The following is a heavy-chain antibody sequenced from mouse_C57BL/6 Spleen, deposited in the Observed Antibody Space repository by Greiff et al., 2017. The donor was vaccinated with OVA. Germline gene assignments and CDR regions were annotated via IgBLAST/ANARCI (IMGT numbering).Heavy chain of an antibody. CDR1: GYTFTSYE. D-gene: IGHD2-2*01. V-gene: IGHV1-85*01. CDR3: AGGYDGGVAD. Sequence: QVQLQQPGPELVKPGASVKLSCKASGYTFTSYEINWVKQRPGQGLEWIGWIYPIDGRRKDNEKFKGKATLTVDPSSSTAYMELHSLTSEDSAVYFCAGGYDGGVADWGKGTLVTVSA. J-gene: IGHJ3*01. CDR2: IYPIDGRR.